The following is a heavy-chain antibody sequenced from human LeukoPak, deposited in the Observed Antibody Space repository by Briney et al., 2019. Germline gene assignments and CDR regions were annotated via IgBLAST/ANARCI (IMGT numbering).Heavy chain of an antibody. D-gene: IGHD1-26*01. CDR2: ISYDGSNK. V-gene: IGHV3-30-3*01. Sequence: GRSLRLSCAASGFTFSSYAMHWVRQAPGKGLEWVAVISYDGSNKYYADSVKGRFTISRDNSKNTLYLQMNSLRAEDTAVYYCAGVPELSYFDYWGQGTLVTVSS. CDR1: GFTFSSYA. J-gene: IGHJ4*02. CDR3: AGVPELSYFDY.